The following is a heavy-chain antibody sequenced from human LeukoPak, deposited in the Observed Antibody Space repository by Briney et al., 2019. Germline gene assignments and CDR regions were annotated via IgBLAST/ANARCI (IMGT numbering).Heavy chain of an antibody. CDR3: ARRGGTRWYFDL. V-gene: IGHV4-34*01. CDR2: INHSGST. CDR1: GGSFSGYY. Sequence: SETLSLTCAVYGGSFSGYYWTWIRQSPGKGLEWIGEINHSGSTNYNPSLKSRVTISVDTSKNQFSLKLSSVTAADTAVYYCARRGGTRWYFDLWGRGTLVTVSS. D-gene: IGHD1-1*01. J-gene: IGHJ2*01.